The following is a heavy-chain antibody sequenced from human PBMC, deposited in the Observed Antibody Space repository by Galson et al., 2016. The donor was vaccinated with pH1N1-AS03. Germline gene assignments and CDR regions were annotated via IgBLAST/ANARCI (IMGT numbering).Heavy chain of an antibody. CDR2: IDWDDDK. D-gene: IGHD4-17*01. CDR3: ARMRDYGDLRDAFDI. J-gene: IGHJ3*02. CDR1: GFSLSTSGMC. V-gene: IGHV2-70*11. Sequence: QTLTLTCAFSGFSLSTSGMCVSWIRQPPGKALEWLARIDWDDDKYYSTSLKTRLTISKDTSKNQVVLTMTNMDPVDTATYYCARMRDYGDLRDAFDIWGQGTMVTVSS.